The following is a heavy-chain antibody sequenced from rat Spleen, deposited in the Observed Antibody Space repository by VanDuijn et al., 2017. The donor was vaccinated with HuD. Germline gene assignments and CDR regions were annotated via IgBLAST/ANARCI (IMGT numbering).Heavy chain of an antibody. V-gene: IGHV5-29*01. D-gene: IGHD2-1*01. CDR1: GFTFNNYG. CDR3: VIGTRNTVPTYFDY. Sequence: EVQLVESGGGLVQPGRSLKLSCAASGFTFNNYGMAWVRQVPTKGLEWVAAISPSGGNTYYRDSVKGRFTISRDNAKSNLFLQMDSLRSEDTATYYCVIGTRNTVPTYFDYWGQGVMLTVSS. J-gene: IGHJ2*01. CDR2: ISPSGGNT.